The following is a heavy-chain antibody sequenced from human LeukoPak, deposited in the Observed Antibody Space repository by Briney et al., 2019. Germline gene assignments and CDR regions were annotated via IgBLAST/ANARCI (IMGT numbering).Heavy chain of an antibody. CDR3: ARGSVQPGTSYFDY. CDR1: GYTFTGYY. V-gene: IGHV1-2*06. D-gene: IGHD6-13*01. Sequence: GASVKVSCKASGYTFTGYYMHWVRQAPGQGLEWMGRINPNSGGTNYAQKFQGRVTMTRDTSISTAYVELSRLTSDDTAVYYCARGSVQPGTSYFDYWGQGTLVTVSS. CDR2: INPNSGGT. J-gene: IGHJ4*02.